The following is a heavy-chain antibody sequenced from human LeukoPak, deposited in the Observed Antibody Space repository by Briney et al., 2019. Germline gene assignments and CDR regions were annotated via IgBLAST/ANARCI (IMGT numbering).Heavy chain of an antibody. Sequence: GGSLRLSCAASGFTFSTYSMNWVRQAPGKGLEWVSSISSSSSYIYCADSVKGRFTISRDNAKNSLYLQMNSLRAEDTAVYYCARVGFRNYYGSGSYSPDAFDIWGQGTMVTVSS. J-gene: IGHJ3*02. V-gene: IGHV3-21*01. D-gene: IGHD3-10*01. CDR2: ISSSSSYI. CDR1: GFTFSTYS. CDR3: ARVGFRNYYGSGSYSPDAFDI.